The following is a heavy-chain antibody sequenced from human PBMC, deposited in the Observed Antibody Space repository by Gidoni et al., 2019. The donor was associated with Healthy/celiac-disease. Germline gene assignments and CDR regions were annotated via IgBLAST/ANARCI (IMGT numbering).Heavy chain of an antibody. D-gene: IGHD3-3*01. CDR2: ISSSSSYI. Sequence: EVQLVESGGGLVKPGGSLRLSCAASGFTFSSYSMNWVRQAPGKGLEWVSSISSSSSYIYYADSVKGRFTISRDNAKNSLYLQMNSLRAEDTAVYYCARDFGPDYGMDVWGQGTTVTVSS. CDR3: ARDFGPDYGMDV. J-gene: IGHJ6*02. CDR1: GFTFSSYS. V-gene: IGHV3-21*01.